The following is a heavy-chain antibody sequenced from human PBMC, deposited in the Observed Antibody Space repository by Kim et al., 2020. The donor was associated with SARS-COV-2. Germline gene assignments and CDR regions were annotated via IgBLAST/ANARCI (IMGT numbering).Heavy chain of an antibody. Sequence: GGSLRLSCAASGFTFGTYAMTWVRQAPGKGLEWVSVISGSGGSTYYADSVKGRFTISRDNSKNTLYLQMNSLRAEDTAVYYCAKVSYGSGSSQPIDYWGQGTLVTVSS. J-gene: IGHJ4*02. CDR2: ISGSGGST. D-gene: IGHD3-10*01. V-gene: IGHV3-23*01. CDR3: AKVSYGSGSSQPIDY. CDR1: GFTFGTYA.